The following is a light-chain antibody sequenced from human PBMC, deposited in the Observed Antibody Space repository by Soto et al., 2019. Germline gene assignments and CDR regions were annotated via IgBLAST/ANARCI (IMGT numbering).Light chain of an antibody. J-gene: IGKJ1*01. V-gene: IGKV3-15*01. CDR3: QQCNNWPPWT. Sequence: EIVMTQSPATLSVSPGERATLSCRASQSVSSNLAWYQQKPGQAPRLLIYGASTRATGIPARFSGSGSGTEFTLTISSLQSEDSAVYYCQQCNNWPPWTFGLGTKVEIK. CDR2: GAS. CDR1: QSVSSN.